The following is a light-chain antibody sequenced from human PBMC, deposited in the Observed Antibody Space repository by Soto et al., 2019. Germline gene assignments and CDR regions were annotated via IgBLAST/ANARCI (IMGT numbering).Light chain of an antibody. Sequence: EIVLTQSPGTLSLSPGERATLSCRTSESVSDSQLAWYQQKFGQAPRLLIYAVSSRAAGIADRFSGSGSGTDFTLTVSRLEPEDFAVYYCQQYDNWPWTFGQGTKVEIK. CDR2: AVS. J-gene: IGKJ1*01. V-gene: IGKV3-20*01. CDR1: ESVSDSQ. CDR3: QQYDNWPWT.